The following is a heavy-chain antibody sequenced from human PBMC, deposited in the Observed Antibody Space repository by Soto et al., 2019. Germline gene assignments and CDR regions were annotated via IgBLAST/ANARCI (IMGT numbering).Heavy chain of an antibody. CDR3: ARDSDTAMALYYFDY. J-gene: IGHJ4*02. CDR1: GFTFSSYS. D-gene: IGHD5-18*01. V-gene: IGHV3-21*01. Sequence: EVQLVESGGGLVKPGGSLRLSCAASGFTFSSYSMNWVRQAPGKGLEWVSSISSSSSYIYYADSVKGRFTISRDNAKNSLYLQMNSLRAEDTAVYYCARDSDTAMALYYFDYWGQETLVTVSS. CDR2: ISSSSSYI.